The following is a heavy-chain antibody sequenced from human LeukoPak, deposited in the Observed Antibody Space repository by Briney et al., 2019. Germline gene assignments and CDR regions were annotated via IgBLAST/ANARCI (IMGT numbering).Heavy chain of an antibody. CDR3: ARPRYSSGWYVY. CDR2: MSPNSGNT. J-gene: IGHJ4*02. Sequence: ASVKVSCKASGYTFTSYDINWVRQATGQGLEWMGWMSPNSGNTGYAQKFQGRVTMTRNTSISTAYMELSSLRSEDTAVYYCARPRYSSGWYVYWGQGTLVTVSS. V-gene: IGHV1-8*01. CDR1: GYTFTSYD. D-gene: IGHD6-19*01.